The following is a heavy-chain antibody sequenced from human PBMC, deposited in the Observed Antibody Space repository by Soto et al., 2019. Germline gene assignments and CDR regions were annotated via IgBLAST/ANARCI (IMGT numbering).Heavy chain of an antibody. Sequence: QVQLQQWGAGLLKPSETLSLTCAVYGGSFSGYYWSWIRQPPGKGLEWIGEIRHSGSTNYNPSLKNRVTISVDTSKNQFSLKLSSVTAADTAVYYCARTYGGNSFDYWGQGTLVTVSS. D-gene: IGHD2-21*02. J-gene: IGHJ4*02. CDR1: GGSFSGYY. CDR2: IRHSGST. CDR3: ARTYGGNSFDY. V-gene: IGHV4-34*01.